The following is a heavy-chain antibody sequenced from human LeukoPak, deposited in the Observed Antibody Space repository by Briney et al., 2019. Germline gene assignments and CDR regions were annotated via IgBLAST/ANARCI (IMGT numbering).Heavy chain of an antibody. Sequence: GGSLRLSCAASGFTFSSYWMSWIRQAPGKGLEWVSYISSSSSYTNYADSVKGRFTISRDNAKNSLYLQMNSLRAEDTAVYYCARARSIAVAAGFDYWGQGTLVTVSS. CDR3: ARARSIAVAAGFDY. J-gene: IGHJ4*02. CDR1: GFTFSSYW. V-gene: IGHV3-11*05. D-gene: IGHD6-19*01. CDR2: ISSSSSYT.